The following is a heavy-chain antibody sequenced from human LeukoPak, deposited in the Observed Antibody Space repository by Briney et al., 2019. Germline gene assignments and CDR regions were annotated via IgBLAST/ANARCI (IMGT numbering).Heavy chain of an antibody. V-gene: IGHV3-21*01. CDR2: ISSSSSYI. CDR3: ATEGQLWLEMYYFDY. D-gene: IGHD5-18*01. Sequence: PGGSLRLSCAASGFTFSSYSMNWVRQAPGKGLEWVSSISSSSSYIYYADSVKGRFTISRDNAKNSLYLQMNSLRAEDTAVYYCATEGQLWLEMYYFDYWGQATLVTVSS. CDR1: GFTFSSYS. J-gene: IGHJ4*02.